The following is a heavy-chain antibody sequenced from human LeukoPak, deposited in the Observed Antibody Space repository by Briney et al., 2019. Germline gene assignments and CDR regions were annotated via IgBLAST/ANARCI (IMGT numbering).Heavy chain of an antibody. V-gene: IGHV1-46*01. Sequence: ASVKVSCKASGYTLTSYYLHWVRQAPGQGLEWTATINPSGGSTSHAQKFQGRVTMTRDTSASTVYMELSSLRSEDTAVYYCASVYKYGMDVWGQGTTVTVSS. CDR2: INPSGGST. J-gene: IGHJ6*02. CDR3: ASVYKYGMDV. CDR1: GYTLTSYY.